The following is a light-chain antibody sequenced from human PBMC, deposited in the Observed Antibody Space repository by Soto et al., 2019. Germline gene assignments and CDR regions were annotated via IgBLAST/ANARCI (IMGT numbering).Light chain of an antibody. CDR1: QGIAPY. Sequence: MTQSPISLSAFVGDRVTITCRASQGIAPYLAWFQQKPGKVPKLLIYATSTLQSGVPSRFSGSGSGTDFTLTINSLQPEDVGTYYCQKYNSAPLTFGGGTKVEIK. V-gene: IGKV1-27*01. CDR3: QKYNSAPLT. CDR2: ATS. J-gene: IGKJ4*01.